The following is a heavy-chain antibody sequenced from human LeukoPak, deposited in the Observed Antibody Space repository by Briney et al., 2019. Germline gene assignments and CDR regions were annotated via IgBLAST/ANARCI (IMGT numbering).Heavy chain of an antibody. Sequence: GGSLRLSCAASGFTFSSYDMHWVRQATGKGLEWVSAINSAGDTYYPGSVKGRFSISRENAKNSLYIQMNSLRAGDTAVYFCARASGWGMDVRGQGTTVIVSS. J-gene: IGHJ6*02. CDR3: ARASGWGMDV. CDR1: GFTFSSYD. V-gene: IGHV3-13*04. CDR2: INSAGDT. D-gene: IGHD3-10*01.